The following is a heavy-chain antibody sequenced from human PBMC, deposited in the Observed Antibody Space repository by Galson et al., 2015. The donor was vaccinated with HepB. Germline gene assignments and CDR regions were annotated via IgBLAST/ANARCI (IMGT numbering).Heavy chain of an antibody. CDR3: ARGNSGSYFFDY. Sequence: SLRLSCAVSGFTFSTYWMHWVRQAPGKGLVWVSRIKGDGSITNYADSVKGRFTISRDNAKNTLYLQMNSLRAEDTAVYYCARGNSGSYFFDYWGQGTLVTVSS. V-gene: IGHV3-74*01. CDR1: GFTFSTYW. D-gene: IGHD1-26*01. CDR2: IKGDGSIT. J-gene: IGHJ4*02.